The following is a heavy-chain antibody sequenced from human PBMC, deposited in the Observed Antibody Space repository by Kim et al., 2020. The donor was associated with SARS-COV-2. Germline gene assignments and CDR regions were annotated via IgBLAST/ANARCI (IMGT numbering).Heavy chain of an antibody. J-gene: IGHJ4*02. CDR2: ISPYNGDT. CDR1: GYTFTSHH. D-gene: IGHD6-13*01. Sequence: ASVKVSCRASGYTFTSHHISCVRQAPGQGLEWMGWISPYNGDTNYVQNLQDRVTMTTDTSTSTAFMELTSLRSDDTAVYFCARLRPDIYSSNWYRPRFDSWGPGTLVTVSS. CDR3: ARLRPDIYSSNWYRPRFDS. V-gene: IGHV1-18*01.